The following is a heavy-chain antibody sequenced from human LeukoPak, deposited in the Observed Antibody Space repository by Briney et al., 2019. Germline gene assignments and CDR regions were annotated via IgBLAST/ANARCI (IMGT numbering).Heavy chain of an antibody. D-gene: IGHD3-10*01. CDR3: TRDLYGSGKSWFDP. CDR1: GFTFGDYA. CDR2: IRSKAYGGTT. J-gene: IGHJ5*02. V-gene: IGHV3-49*03. Sequence: GRSLRLSCTASGFTFGDYAMSWFRQAPGKGLEWVGFIRSKAYGGTTEYVASVKGRFTISRDDSKSIAYLQMNSLKTEDTAVYYCTRDLYGSGKSWFDPWGQGTLVTVSS.